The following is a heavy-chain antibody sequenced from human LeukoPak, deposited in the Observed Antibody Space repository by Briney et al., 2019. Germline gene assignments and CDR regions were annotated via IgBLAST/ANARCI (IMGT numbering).Heavy chain of an antibody. CDR2: MNPNSGNT. CDR1: GYTFTSYD. CDR3: AREAPTVTTSDHWFDP. J-gene: IGHJ5*02. Sequence: ASVKVSCKASGYTFTSYDINWVRQAPGQGLEWMGWMNPNSGNTGYAQKFQGRVTMTRNTSISTAYMELSSLRSEDTAVYYCAREAPTVTTSDHWFDPWGQGTLVTVSS. V-gene: IGHV1-8*01. D-gene: IGHD4-11*01.